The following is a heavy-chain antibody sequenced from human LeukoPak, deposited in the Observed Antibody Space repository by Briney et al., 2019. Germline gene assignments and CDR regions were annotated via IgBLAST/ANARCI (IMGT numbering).Heavy chain of an antibody. D-gene: IGHD2-2*01. CDR3: ESQLLSDSEIYYYYMDV. CDR1: GGSISSGGYY. J-gene: IGHJ6*03. Sequence: SETLSLTCTVSGGSISSGGYYWSWIRQPAGKGLEWIGRVYTSGSTNYNPSLKSRVTISIDTSKNQFSLKLSSVTAADTAVYYCESQLLSDSEIYYYYMDVWGKGTTVTVSS. CDR2: VYTSGST. V-gene: IGHV4-61*02.